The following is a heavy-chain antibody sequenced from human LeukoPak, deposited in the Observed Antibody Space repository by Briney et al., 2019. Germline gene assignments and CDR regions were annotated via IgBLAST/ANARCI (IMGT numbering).Heavy chain of an antibody. CDR3: ARGVSGTYYLQTFDY. J-gene: IGHJ4*02. D-gene: IGHD1-26*01. Sequence: GGSLRLSCAASGFTFSGYAMNWVRQAPGKGLEWVSVISGSGGKTHYADSVKGRFTISGGNSKNTLYLQMNSLRAEDTAVYYCARGVSGTYYLQTFDYWGQGTLVTVSS. CDR1: GFTFSGYA. CDR2: ISGSGGKT. V-gene: IGHV3-23*01.